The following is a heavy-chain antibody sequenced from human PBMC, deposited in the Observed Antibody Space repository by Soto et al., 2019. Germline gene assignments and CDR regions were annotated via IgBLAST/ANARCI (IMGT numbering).Heavy chain of an antibody. J-gene: IGHJ4*02. D-gene: IGHD4-4*01. CDR2: ISGSGNYT. CDR1: GFTFSTYS. V-gene: IGHV3-21*01. Sequence: GGSLRLSCAASGFTFSTYSMNWVRRAPGKGLEWVSSISGSGNYTHHADFLRSRFTISRDNAKTSLYLQMNSLGAEDTAVYYCAREGINNYNEYYFDSWGQGTVVTVSS. CDR3: AREGINNYNEYYFDS.